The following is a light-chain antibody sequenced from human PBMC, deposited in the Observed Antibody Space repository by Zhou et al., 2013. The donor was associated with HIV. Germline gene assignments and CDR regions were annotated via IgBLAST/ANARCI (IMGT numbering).Light chain of an antibody. CDR1: QGISSW. CDR3: QQSYSSPPT. CDR2: AAS. Sequence: DIQMTQSPSSVSASVGDRVTITCRASQGISSWLAWYQQKPGKAPKLLIYAASTLQGGVPSRFNGRGSGTDFTLTISSLQPEDFATFYCQQSYSSPPTFGQGTKLEIK. V-gene: IGKV1-12*01. J-gene: IGKJ2*01.